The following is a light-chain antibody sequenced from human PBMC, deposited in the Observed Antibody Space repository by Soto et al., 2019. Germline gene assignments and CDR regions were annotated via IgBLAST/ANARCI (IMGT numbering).Light chain of an antibody. Sequence: DIQMTQSPSSLSASIGDRVTITCRASQSISGYLNWYQQKPGKAPKVLIYAASSLQSGVPSRFSGSGSGTDFTLTISSLQPEDFATYYCQQSYSTLYTFGQGTKLEIK. CDR1: QSISGY. J-gene: IGKJ2*01. CDR3: QQSYSTLYT. V-gene: IGKV1-39*01. CDR2: AAS.